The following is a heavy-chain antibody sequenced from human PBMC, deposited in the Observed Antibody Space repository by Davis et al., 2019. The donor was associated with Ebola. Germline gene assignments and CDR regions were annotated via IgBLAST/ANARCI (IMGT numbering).Heavy chain of an antibody. CDR3: ARLGLTYCSSTSCWVDYYYYGMDV. CDR1: GFTFSSYW. CDR2: IKQDGSEK. Sequence: PGGSLRLSCAASGFTFSSYWMSWVRQAPGKGLEWVANIKQDGSEKYYVDSVKGRFTISRDNAKNSLYLQMNSLRAEDTAVYYCARLGLTYCSSTSCWVDYYYYGMDVWGQGTTVTVSS. V-gene: IGHV3-7*01. J-gene: IGHJ6*02. D-gene: IGHD2-2*01.